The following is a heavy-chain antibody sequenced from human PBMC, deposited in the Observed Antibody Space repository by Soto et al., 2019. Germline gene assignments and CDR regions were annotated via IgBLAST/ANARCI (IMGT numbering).Heavy chain of an antibody. CDR3: SKQYSGTPTTNFDY. D-gene: IGHD1-26*01. J-gene: IGHJ4*02. V-gene: IGHV3-30*18. Sequence: GGSLRLSCAASGFSFSIYGMYWVRQAPGKGLEWVAAISYDGSNKYYADSVKGRFTISRDNSKNTLYLQMNSLRAEDTAVYYCSKQYSGTPTTNFDYWGQGTLVTVSS. CDR1: GFSFSIYG. CDR2: ISYDGSNK.